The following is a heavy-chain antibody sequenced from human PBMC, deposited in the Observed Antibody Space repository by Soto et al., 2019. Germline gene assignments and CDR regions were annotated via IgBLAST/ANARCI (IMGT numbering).Heavy chain of an antibody. CDR2: ISYDGSNK. Sequence: QVQLVESGGGVVQPGRSLRLSCAASGFTFSSYGMHWVRQAPGKGLEWVAVISYDGSNKYYADSVKGRFTISRDNSKTTLYLQMNSLRAEDTAVYYCANRLDRQIPADFDYWGQGTLVTVSS. D-gene: IGHD6-25*01. J-gene: IGHJ4*02. CDR1: GFTFSSYG. V-gene: IGHV3-30*18. CDR3: ANRLDRQIPADFDY.